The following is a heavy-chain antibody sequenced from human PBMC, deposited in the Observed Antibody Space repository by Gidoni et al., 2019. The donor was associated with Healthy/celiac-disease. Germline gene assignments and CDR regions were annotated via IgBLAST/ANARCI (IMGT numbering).Heavy chain of an antibody. V-gene: IGHV3-23*01. CDR2: ISGSGGST. Sequence: EVQLLESGGGLVQPGGSLRLSWAASGFTFSSYARRWVRQAPGKGLEWVSAISGSGGSTYYADSVKGRFTISRDHSKNTLYLQMNSLRAEDTAVYYCAKYDFWSGYYLTPQVRAFDIWGQGTMVTVSS. CDR3: AKYDFWSGYYLTPQVRAFDI. CDR1: GFTFSSYA. J-gene: IGHJ3*02. D-gene: IGHD3-3*01.